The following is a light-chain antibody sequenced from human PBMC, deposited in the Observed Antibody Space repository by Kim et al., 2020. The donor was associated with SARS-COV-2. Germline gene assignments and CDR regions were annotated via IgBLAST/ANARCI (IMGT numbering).Light chain of an antibody. Sequence: LYPWEGSTLSCMASQSFSINYLAWYQHKLGQAPRLLIYGTSIRATDIPDRFSGSGSGIDFTLTISRLEPEDFAVYYCHQYVSSPYTFGQGTKLEI. J-gene: IGKJ2*01. CDR3: HQYVSSPYT. CDR1: QSFSINY. V-gene: IGKV3-20*01. CDR2: GTS.